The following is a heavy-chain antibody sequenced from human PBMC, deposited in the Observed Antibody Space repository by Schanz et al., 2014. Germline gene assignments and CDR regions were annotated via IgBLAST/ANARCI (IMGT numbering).Heavy chain of an antibody. V-gene: IGHV3-30-3*01. Sequence: VQLLDSGGGLVKPGGSLRLSCAASGFTFSDYYMSWIRQAPGKGLEWVAVISYDGSNKYYADSVKGRFTISRDNSKNTLYLQMSSLRAEDTAIYYCAKLSSSGRLAGYFDYWGQGALVTVSS. CDR3: AKLSSSGRLAGYFDY. CDR1: GFTFSDYY. J-gene: IGHJ4*02. CDR2: ISYDGSNK. D-gene: IGHD6-19*01.